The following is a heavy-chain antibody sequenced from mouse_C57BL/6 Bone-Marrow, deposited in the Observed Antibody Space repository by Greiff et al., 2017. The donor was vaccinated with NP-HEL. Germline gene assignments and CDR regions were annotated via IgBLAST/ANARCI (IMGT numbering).Heavy chain of an antibody. CDR1: GYTFTDYY. CDR2: INPKNGGT. V-gene: IGHV1-26*01. Sequence: EVQLQQSGPELVKPGASVKISCKASGYTFTDYYMNWVKQSHGKGLEWIGDINPKNGGTSYNQKFKGKATLTVDKSSSTAYMELRSLTSEDSAVDYCARGEYCGSSYEGFAYWGQGTLVTVSA. CDR3: ARGEYCGSSYEGFAY. D-gene: IGHD1-1*01. J-gene: IGHJ3*01.